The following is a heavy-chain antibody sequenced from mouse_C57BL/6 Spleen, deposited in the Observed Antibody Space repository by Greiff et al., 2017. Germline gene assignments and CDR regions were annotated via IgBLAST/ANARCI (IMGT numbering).Heavy chain of an antibody. CDR2: INYDGSST. J-gene: IGHJ2*01. CDR3: ARGVTYFDY. CDR1: GFTFSDYY. V-gene: IGHV5-16*01. Sequence: EVNLVESEGGLVQPGSSMKLSCTASGFTFSDYYMAWVRQVPEKGLERVANINYDGSSTYYLDSLKSRFIISRDNAKNMLYLQMSSLKSEDTATYYCARGVTYFDYWGQGTTLTVSS. D-gene: IGHD2-2*01.